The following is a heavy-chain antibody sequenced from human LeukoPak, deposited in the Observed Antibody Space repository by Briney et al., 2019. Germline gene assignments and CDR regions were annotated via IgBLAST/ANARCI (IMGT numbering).Heavy chain of an antibody. V-gene: IGHV3-7*01. D-gene: IGHD4-17*01. J-gene: IGHJ6*03. CDR3: AREMGPAVTSSYYYYYYMDV. CDR2: IKQDGSET. CDR1: GFTFSSYW. Sequence: GRSLRLSCAASGFTFSSYWMSWVRQAAGKGLEWVANIKQDGSETYYVDSVKGRFTISRDNAKNSLYLQMNSLRAEDTAVYYCAREMGPAVTSSYYYYYYMDVWGKGTTVTVSS.